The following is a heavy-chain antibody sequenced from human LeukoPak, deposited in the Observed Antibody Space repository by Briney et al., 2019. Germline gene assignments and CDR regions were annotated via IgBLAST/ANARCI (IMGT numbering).Heavy chain of an antibody. J-gene: IGHJ4*02. Sequence: SETLSLTCTVSGDSISTSSYYWGWIRQPPGKVLEWLGSIYYSGTTYYNPSLKSRVTISVDTSKTQFSLNLTSVTAADTAMYYCARPRPFTEFDHWGQGTLITVSS. CDR3: ARPRPFTEFDH. CDR2: IYYSGTT. CDR1: GDSISTSSYY. V-gene: IGHV4-39*01.